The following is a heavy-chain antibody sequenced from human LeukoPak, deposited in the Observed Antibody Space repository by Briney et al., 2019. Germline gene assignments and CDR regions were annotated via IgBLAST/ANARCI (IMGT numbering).Heavy chain of an antibody. J-gene: IGHJ4*02. CDR1: GIIFSDHW. D-gene: IGHD5-18*01. Sequence: GGSLKLSGAASGIIFSDHWMTWVRQAPGKGLEWVGFIRSKAYGGTTEYAASVKGRFTISRDDSKSIAYLQMNSLKTEDTAVYYCTRVGYSYGLFDYWGQGTLVTVSS. CDR2: IRSKAYGGTT. V-gene: IGHV3-49*04. CDR3: TRVGYSYGLFDY.